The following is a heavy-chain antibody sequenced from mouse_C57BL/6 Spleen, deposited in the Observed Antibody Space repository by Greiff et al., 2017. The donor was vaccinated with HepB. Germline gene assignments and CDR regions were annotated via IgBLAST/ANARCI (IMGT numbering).Heavy chain of an antibody. CDR1: GYTFTSYW. V-gene: IGHV1-50*01. J-gene: IGHJ4*01. D-gene: IGHD2-4*01. CDR2: IDPSDSYT. Sequence: VQLQQSGAELVKPGASVKLSCKASGYTFTSYWMQWVKQRPGQGLEWIGEIDPSDSYTNYNQKFKGKATLTVDTSSSTAYMQLSSLTSEDSAVYYCARRAGLRRTGYYAMDYWGQGTSVTVSS. CDR3: ARRAGLRRTGYYAMDY.